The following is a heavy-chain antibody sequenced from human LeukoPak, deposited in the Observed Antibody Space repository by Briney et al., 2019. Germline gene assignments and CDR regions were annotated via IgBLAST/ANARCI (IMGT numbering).Heavy chain of an antibody. V-gene: IGHV4-59*01. CDR1: GGSISSYF. Sequence: SETLSLTCTASGGSISSYFWSWIRQPPGLGLEWIGYVYYCGSPNYNPSLKSRVTISVDTAKNQFSLRLRSVTAADTAVYYCARLFDDYYDSSANPPLWFDPWGQGTLVTVSS. CDR2: VYYCGSP. CDR3: ARLFDDYYDSSANPPLWFDP. D-gene: IGHD3-22*01. J-gene: IGHJ5*02.